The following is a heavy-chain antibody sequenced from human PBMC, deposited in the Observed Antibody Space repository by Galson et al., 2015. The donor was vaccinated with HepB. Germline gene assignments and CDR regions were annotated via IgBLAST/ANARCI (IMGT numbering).Heavy chain of an antibody. CDR2: VSYSGST. Sequence: ETLSLTCTVSGGSVSISSYFWGWIRQPPGKGLEWIGSVSYSGSTYYNPSLKSRVTISVDTSKNQFSLKLTSVTAADTAVYYCARHEGWMTSAYYFDFWGQGTLVTVSS. J-gene: IGHJ4*02. CDR3: ARHEGWMTSAYYFDF. CDR1: GGSVSISSYF. V-gene: IGHV4-39*01. D-gene: IGHD4-17*01.